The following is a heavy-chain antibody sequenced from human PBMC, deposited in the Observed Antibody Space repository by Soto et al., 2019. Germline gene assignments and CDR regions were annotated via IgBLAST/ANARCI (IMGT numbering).Heavy chain of an antibody. CDR1: GYTFTSYG. D-gene: IGHD1-7*01. J-gene: IGHJ5*02. CDR2: ISAYNGNT. Sequence: QVQLVQTRAKVKKPGASVKVSCKASGYTFTSYGISWVRQAPGQGLEWMGRISAYNGNTNYAQKLQGRVTMTTDTSTSTAYMELRSLRSDDTAVYYCARDRGYNWNYGWFDPWGQGTLVTVSS. CDR3: ARDRGYNWNYGWFDP. V-gene: IGHV1-18*01.